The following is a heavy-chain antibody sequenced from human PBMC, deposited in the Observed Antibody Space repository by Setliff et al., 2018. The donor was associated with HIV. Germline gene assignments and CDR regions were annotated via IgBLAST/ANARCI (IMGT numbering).Heavy chain of an antibody. V-gene: IGHV1-3*01. CDR1: GYTCTPYT. CDR2: INAGKGNT. CDR3: ARDGAYVWGTYRYQGFDH. J-gene: IGHJ4*02. D-gene: IGHD3-16*02. Sequence: ASVKVSCKASGYTCTPYTLHWVRQAPGQRLEWMGWINAGKGNTKYSQKFQGRVTITRDTSATTVYMELSRLRSEDTAVYYCARDGAYVWGTYRYQGFDHWGQGTLVTVSS.